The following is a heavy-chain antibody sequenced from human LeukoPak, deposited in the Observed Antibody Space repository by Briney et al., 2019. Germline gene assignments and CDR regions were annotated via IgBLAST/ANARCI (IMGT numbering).Heavy chain of an antibody. J-gene: IGHJ4*02. CDR2: IYPGDSDT. CDR1: GYSFTSYW. D-gene: IGHD5-24*01. V-gene: IGHV5-51*01. CDR3: ARLGMMATTLKSYYFDY. Sequence: GESLKISCKGSGYSFTSYWIGWVRQMPGKGLEWMGIIYPGDSDTRYSPSFQGQVTISADKSISTAYLQWSSLKASDTAMYYCARLGMMATTLKSYYFDYWGQGTLVTVSS.